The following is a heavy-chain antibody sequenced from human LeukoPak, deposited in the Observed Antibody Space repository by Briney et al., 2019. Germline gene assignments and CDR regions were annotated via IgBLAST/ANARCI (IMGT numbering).Heavy chain of an antibody. V-gene: IGHV3-21*01. D-gene: IGHD6-19*01. Sequence: PGGSLRLSCAASGFTFSSFNMNWVRQTPGKGLEWVSSISSRQNDIQYADSLEGRFTISRDNAKNSLYLQMNTLRAEDTAVYFCAREVGSGWNYFDLWGQGTLVTVFS. J-gene: IGHJ4*02. CDR2: ISSRQNDI. CDR1: GFTFSSFN. CDR3: AREVGSGWNYFDL.